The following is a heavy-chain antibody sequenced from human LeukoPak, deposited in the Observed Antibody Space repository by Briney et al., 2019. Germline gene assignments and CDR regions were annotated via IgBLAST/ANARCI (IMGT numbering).Heavy chain of an antibody. J-gene: IGHJ4*02. CDR1: GFIFSSYW. CDR2: IKQAGTEN. D-gene: IGHD3-16*01. V-gene: IGHV3-7*01. Sequence: GGSLRLSCAASGFIFSSYWMTWVRQAPGKGLEWVANIKQAGTENSYVDSVKGRFTISRDNAKNSLYLQINSLRAEDTAMYYCAGVRGDYYFDYWGQGALVSVSS. CDR3: AGVRGDYYFDY.